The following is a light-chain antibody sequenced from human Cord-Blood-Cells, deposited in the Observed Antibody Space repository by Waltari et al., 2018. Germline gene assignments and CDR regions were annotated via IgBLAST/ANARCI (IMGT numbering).Light chain of an antibody. CDR3: SSYTSSSVV. CDR2: DVS. V-gene: IGLV2-14*01. Sequence: QSALTQPASVSGSPGQSLTISCTGTSSDLGGYNSVSWYQQHPGKAPKLMIYDVSNRPSGVSNRFSGSKSGNTASLTISGLQAEDEADYYCSSYTSSSVVFGGGTKLTVL. J-gene: IGLJ2*01. CDR1: SSDLGGYNS.